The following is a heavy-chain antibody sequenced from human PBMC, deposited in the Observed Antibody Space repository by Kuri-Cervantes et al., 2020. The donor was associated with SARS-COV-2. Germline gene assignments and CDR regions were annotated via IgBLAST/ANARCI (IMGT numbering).Heavy chain of an antibody. J-gene: IGHJ6*02. Sequence: ASVKVSCKASGYTFTGYYMHWVRQAPGQGLEWMGWINPNSGGTNYAQKFQGRVTMTRDTSISTAYMELSRLRSDDTAVYYCARDKKLGYCSGGSCYGGEYYYYYGMDVWGQGTTVTVSS. CDR1: GYTFTGYY. CDR3: ARDKKLGYCSGGSCYGGEYYYYYGMDV. V-gene: IGHV1-2*02. CDR2: INPNSGGT. D-gene: IGHD2-15*01.